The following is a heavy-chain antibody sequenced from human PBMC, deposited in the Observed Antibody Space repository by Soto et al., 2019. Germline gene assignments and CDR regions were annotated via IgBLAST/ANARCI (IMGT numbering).Heavy chain of an antibody. D-gene: IGHD5-18*01. CDR1: GYSFTNYA. V-gene: IGHV1-3*01. J-gene: IGHJ4*02. CDR3: ARGGTYSYGFFDH. CDR2: INAGNGDT. Sequence: QVHLVQSGAEVKKPGASVKVSCKASGYSFTNYAIQWVRQAPGQGLEWMGWINAGNGDTEYSRKFQGTIAIMTDTSATTAYLKLNSLRSEDTAVYYCARGGTYSYGFFDHWGQGTLVTVSS.